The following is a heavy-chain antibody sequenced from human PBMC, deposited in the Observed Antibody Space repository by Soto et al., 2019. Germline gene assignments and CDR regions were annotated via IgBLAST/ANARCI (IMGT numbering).Heavy chain of an antibody. V-gene: IGHV4-59*01. CDR2: VYNSGST. Sequence: PSETLSLTCTVSGGSISSNYWTWIRQPPGKGLEWIGYVYNSGSTNYNPSLKSRVTISEDTSESQFSLKVNSMTAADTAVYYCARYRREAVAGYTLDNWGQGILVTVSS. J-gene: IGHJ4*02. CDR1: GGSISSNY. D-gene: IGHD6-13*01. CDR3: ARYRREAVAGYTLDN.